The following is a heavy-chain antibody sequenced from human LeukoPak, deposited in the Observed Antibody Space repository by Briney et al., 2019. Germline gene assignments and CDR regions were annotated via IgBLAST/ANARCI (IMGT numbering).Heavy chain of an antibody. CDR3: ARDSPYCSSTSCYTE. V-gene: IGHV4-59*01. CDR1: GGSISSYY. D-gene: IGHD2-2*02. Sequence: ETLSLTCTVSGGSISSYYWSWIRQPPGKGLEWIGYIYYSGSTNYNPSLKSRVTTSVDTSKNQFSLKLSSVTAADTAVYYCARDSPYCSSTSCYTEWGQGTLVTVSS. CDR2: IYYSGST. J-gene: IGHJ1*01.